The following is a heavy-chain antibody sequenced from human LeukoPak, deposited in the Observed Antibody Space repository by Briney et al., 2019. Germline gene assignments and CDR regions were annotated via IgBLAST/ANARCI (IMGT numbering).Heavy chain of an antibody. J-gene: IGHJ4*02. Sequence: PGGSLRLSCAASGFTFSSYAMSWVRQAPGKGLKWVSAISGSGGSTYYADSVKGRFTISRDNSKNTLYLQMNSLRAEDTAVYYCAKSPTYYDILTGYYSGYYFDYWGQGALVTVSS. D-gene: IGHD3-9*01. CDR3: AKSPTYYDILTGYYSGYYFDY. V-gene: IGHV3-23*01. CDR2: ISGSGGST. CDR1: GFTFSSYA.